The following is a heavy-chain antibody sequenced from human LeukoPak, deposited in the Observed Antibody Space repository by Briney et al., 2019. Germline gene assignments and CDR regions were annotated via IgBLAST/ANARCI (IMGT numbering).Heavy chain of an antibody. CDR3: ARGPPSLQGITIFGSRYPHFDY. J-gene: IGHJ4*02. Sequence: PSETLSLTCTVSGGSISSSSYYWGWIRQPPGKGLEWIGSIYYSGSTYYNPSLKSRVTVSVDTSKNQFSLKLSSVTAADTAVYYCARGPPSLQGITIFGSRYPHFDYWGQGTLVTVSS. CDR2: IYYSGST. CDR1: GGSISSSSYY. V-gene: IGHV4-39*07. D-gene: IGHD3-3*01.